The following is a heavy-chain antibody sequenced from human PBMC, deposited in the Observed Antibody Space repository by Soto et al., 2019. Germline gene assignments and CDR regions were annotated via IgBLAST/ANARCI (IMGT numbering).Heavy chain of an antibody. V-gene: IGHV4-4*02. CDR2: IYHSGST. CDR3: ARHDFWSGSDYYYGMDV. J-gene: IGHJ6*02. D-gene: IGHD3-3*01. Sequence: QVQLQESGPGLVKPSGTLSLTCAVSGGSISSSNWWSWVRQPPGKGLEWIGEIYHSGSTNYNPSLKSRVTKSVDKSKNQFSLKLSSVTAADTAVYYCARHDFWSGSDYYYGMDVWGQGTTVTVSS. CDR1: GGSISSSNW.